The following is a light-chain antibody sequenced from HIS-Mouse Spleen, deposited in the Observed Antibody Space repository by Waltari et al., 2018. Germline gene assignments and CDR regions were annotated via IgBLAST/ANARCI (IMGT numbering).Light chain of an antibody. CDR3: CSYAGSYTFEVV. J-gene: IGLJ2*01. CDR2: DVS. Sequence: QSALTQPRSVSGSPGQSVTISCTGTSSDVGGYNYVSWYQQHPDKAPKLMIYDVSTRPSGVPDRFSGSKSGNTASLTISGLQAEDEADYYCCSYAGSYTFEVVFGGGTKLTVL. CDR1: SSDVGGYNY. V-gene: IGLV2-11*01.